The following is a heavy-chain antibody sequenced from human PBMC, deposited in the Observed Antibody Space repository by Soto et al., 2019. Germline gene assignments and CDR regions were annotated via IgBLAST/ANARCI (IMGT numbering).Heavy chain of an antibody. V-gene: IGHV1-3*01. D-gene: IGHD3-22*01. CDR3: ARGPLSRGGTDSSGYYYAFDI. Sequence: ASVKVSCKASGYTFTSYAMHWVRQAPGQRLEWMGWINAGNGNTKYSQKFQGRVTITRDTSASTAYMELSSLRSEDTAVYYCARGPLSRGGTDSSGYYYAFDIWGQGTMVTVSS. CDR2: INAGNGNT. J-gene: IGHJ3*02. CDR1: GYTFTSYA.